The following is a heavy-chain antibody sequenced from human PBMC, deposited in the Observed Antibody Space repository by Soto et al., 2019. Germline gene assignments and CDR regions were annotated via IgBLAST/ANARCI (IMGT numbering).Heavy chain of an antibody. J-gene: IGHJ2*01. CDR3: ARDSMFSGYANWYLDL. Sequence: QVQLVESGGGVVQPGRSLRLSCAASGFTFSSYVMHWVRQAPGKGLEWVALKSYDGSRRYYAESVKGRFTISRDNSKNTLFLQMNSLRTDDTAIYYCARDSMFSGYANWYLDLWGRGTLATVSS. D-gene: IGHD3-22*01. CDR1: GFTFSSYV. V-gene: IGHV3-30-3*01. CDR2: KSYDGSRR.